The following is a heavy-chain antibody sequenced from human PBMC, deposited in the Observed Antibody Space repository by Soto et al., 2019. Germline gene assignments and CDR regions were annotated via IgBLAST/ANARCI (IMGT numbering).Heavy chain of an antibody. CDR3: ANYYDTSGYPDGFFQH. CDR2: IGGRDDNT. V-gene: IGHV3-23*01. D-gene: IGHD3-22*01. Sequence: EVQLLESGGGLVQPGGSLRLSCAASGVTFSNYAMSWVRQAPGKGLEWVSSIGGRDDNTYYAGSVEGRFTISRDFSKHALYLHMNSLRVDDTAIYYCANYYDTSGYPDGFFQHWGQGTLVTVSS. CDR1: GVTFSNYA. J-gene: IGHJ1*01.